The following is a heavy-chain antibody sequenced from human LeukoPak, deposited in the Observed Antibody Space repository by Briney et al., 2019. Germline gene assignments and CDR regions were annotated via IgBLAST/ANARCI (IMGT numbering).Heavy chain of an antibody. CDR3: ARVNIGDGV. Sequence: GGSLRLSCTTSGFNFRAYWMGWVRQAPGKGLEWVSYIRSSSSTIYYADSVKGRFTISRDNAKNSLYLQMNSLRAEDTAVYYCARVNIGDGVWGKGTTVTVSS. CDR1: GFNFRAYW. V-gene: IGHV3-48*04. D-gene: IGHD2/OR15-2a*01. J-gene: IGHJ6*04. CDR2: IRSSSSTI.